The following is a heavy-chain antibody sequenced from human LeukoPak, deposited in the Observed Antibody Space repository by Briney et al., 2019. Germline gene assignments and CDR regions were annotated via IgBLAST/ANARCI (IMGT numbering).Heavy chain of an antibody. J-gene: IGHJ4*02. D-gene: IGHD2-2*01. CDR1: GFTFDDYA. CDR2: ISWNRGSI. Sequence: GGSLRLSCAASGFTFDDYAMHWVRQAPGKGLEWVSGISWNRGSIGYADSVKGRFTISRDSAKMSLYLQMNSLRAEDTALYYCAKGYCSSISCHADYWGQGTLVTASS. CDR3: AKGYCSSISCHADY. V-gene: IGHV3-9*01.